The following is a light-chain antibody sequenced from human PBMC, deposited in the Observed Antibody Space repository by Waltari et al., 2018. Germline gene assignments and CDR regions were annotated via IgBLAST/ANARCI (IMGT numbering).Light chain of an antibody. Sequence: QSALTQPASVSGSPGQSITXSCTGTSSDVGXYNYVSWYQQHPGKAPKLMIYDVSKRPSGVSNRFSGSKSGNTASLTISGLQXEDEADYYCXSYISSSXLVFXGGTKLTVL. J-gene: IGLJ2*01. V-gene: IGLV2-14*01. CDR2: DVS. CDR3: XSYISSSXLV. CDR1: SSDVGXYNY.